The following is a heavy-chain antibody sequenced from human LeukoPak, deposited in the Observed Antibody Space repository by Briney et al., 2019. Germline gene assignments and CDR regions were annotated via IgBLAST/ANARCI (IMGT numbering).Heavy chain of an antibody. V-gene: IGHV3-23*01. J-gene: IGHJ4*02. Sequence: PGESLRVSCAASGFTFSSYAVSWVRQAPGKGLEWVSAISNGGGYTYYADSVKGRFTISRDNSKNTLYLQMNSLRAEDTAVYYCAREATSGSYRFDYWGQGTLVTVSS. CDR2: ISNGGGYT. CDR1: GFTFSSYA. CDR3: AREATSGSYRFDY. D-gene: IGHD1-26*01.